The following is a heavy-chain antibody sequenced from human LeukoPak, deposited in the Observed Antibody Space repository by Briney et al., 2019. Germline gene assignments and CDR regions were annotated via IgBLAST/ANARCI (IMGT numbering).Heavy chain of an antibody. D-gene: IGHD5-24*01. Sequence: SETLSLTCAVYGGSSSGYYWSWIRQPPGKGLEWIGEINHSGSTNYNPSLKSRVTISVDTSKNQFSLKLSSVTAADTAVYYCARVGAEKATIGGFDYWGQGTLVTVSS. CDR1: GGSSSGYY. V-gene: IGHV4-34*01. CDR3: ARVGAEKATIGGFDY. CDR2: INHSGST. J-gene: IGHJ4*02.